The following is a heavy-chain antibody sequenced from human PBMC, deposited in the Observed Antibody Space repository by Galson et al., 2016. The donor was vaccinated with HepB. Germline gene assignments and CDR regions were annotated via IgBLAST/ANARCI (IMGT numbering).Heavy chain of an antibody. D-gene: IGHD5-24*01. CDR2: IHYSGST. Sequence: SETLSLTCTVSDVSVSSGSYYWSWIRQPPGKGLEWIGFIHYSGSTKYNPTLKSRVPISVDTSKNPFSLKVASVTAADTAEYYCATVPRQRWPQFDQWGQGTLVTVSS. J-gene: IGHJ5*02. V-gene: IGHV4-61*01. CDR3: ATVPRQRWPQFDQ. CDR1: DVSVSSGSYY.